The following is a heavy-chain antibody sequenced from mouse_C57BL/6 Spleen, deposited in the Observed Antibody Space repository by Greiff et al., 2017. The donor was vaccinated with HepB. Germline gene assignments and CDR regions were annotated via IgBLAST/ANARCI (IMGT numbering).Heavy chain of an antibody. CDR3: ARLDYDQFPYYFDY. D-gene: IGHD2-4*01. CDR1: GYTFTDYY. V-gene: IGHV1-26*01. CDR2: INPNNGGT. J-gene: IGHJ2*01. Sequence: EVQLQQSGPELVKPGASVKISCKASGYTFTDYYMNWVKQSHGKSLEWIGDINPNNGGTSYNQKFKGKATLTVDKSSSTAYMELRSLTSEDSAVYYCARLDYDQFPYYFDYWGQGTTLTVSS.